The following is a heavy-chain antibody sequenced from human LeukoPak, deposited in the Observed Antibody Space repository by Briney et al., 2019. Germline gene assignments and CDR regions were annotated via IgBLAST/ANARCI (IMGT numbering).Heavy chain of an antibody. CDR3: AREGQQLDHDAFDI. CDR1: GFTFSSYW. CDR2: IKQDGSEK. V-gene: IGHV3-7*01. J-gene: IGHJ3*02. Sequence: GGSLRLSCAASGFTFSSYWMSWVRQAPGKGLEWVANIKQDGSEKYYVDSVKGRFTISRDNAKNSLYLQMNSLRAEDTAVYYCAREGQQLDHDAFDIWGQGTMVTVSS. D-gene: IGHD6-13*01.